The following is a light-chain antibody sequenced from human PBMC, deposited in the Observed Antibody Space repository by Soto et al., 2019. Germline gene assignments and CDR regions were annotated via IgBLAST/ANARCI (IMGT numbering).Light chain of an antibody. CDR1: QDIRNH. CDR3: QQYHNYPWK. CDR2: DAS. V-gene: IGKV1-16*01. J-gene: IGKJ1*01. Sequence: IQVAQSPSSLSASVGDGVTITCRASQDIRNHLVWFQQKPGTAPKSLIYDASSLQRGVPSRFSGSGYGTYFTLTINGLQPEDLATYYCQQYHNYPWKFGQGTKVEI.